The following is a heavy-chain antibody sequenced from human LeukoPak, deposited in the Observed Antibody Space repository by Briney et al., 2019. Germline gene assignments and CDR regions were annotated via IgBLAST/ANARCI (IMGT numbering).Heavy chain of an antibody. CDR1: GFTFSSYS. CDR2: ISSSSSTI. J-gene: IGHJ4*02. D-gene: IGHD1-26*01. CDR3: AREVGAIPFDY. Sequence: PGGSLRLSCAASGFTFSSYSMNWVRQAPGKGLEWVSYISSSSSTIYYADSVKGRFTISRDNAKNSLHLQMNSLRAEDTAVYYCAREVGAIPFDYWGQGTLVTVSS. V-gene: IGHV3-48*01.